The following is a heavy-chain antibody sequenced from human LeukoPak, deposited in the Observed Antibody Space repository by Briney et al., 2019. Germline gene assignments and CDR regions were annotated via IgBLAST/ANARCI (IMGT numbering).Heavy chain of an antibody. D-gene: IGHD3-9*01. V-gene: IGHV3-9*01. CDR2: ISWNSGSI. CDR3: ARANDNYYYYYMDV. Sequence: GRSLRLPCAASGFTFDDYAMHWVRQAPGKGLEWVSGISWNSGSIGYADSVKGRFTISRDNAKNSLYLQMNSLRAEDTAVYYCARANDNYYYYYMDVWGKGTTVTISS. CDR1: GFTFDDYA. J-gene: IGHJ6*03.